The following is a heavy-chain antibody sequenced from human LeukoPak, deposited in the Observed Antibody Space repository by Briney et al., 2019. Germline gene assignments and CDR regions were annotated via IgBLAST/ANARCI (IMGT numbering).Heavy chain of an antibody. D-gene: IGHD3-10*01. CDR3: ANLYYGSPESY. J-gene: IGHJ4*02. Sequence: GGSLRLSCAASEFTFSSYWMSWVRQAPGKGLEWVANINQDGSEKYYVDSVKGRFTISRDNSKNTLYLQMNSLRAEDTAVYYCANLYYGSPESYWGQGTLVTVSS. V-gene: IGHV3-7*03. CDR1: EFTFSSYW. CDR2: INQDGSEK.